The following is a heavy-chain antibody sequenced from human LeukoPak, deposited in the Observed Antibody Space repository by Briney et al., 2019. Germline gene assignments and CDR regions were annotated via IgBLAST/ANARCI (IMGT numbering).Heavy chain of an antibody. J-gene: IGHJ3*02. Sequence: PSETLSLTCAVYGGSFNGYYWSWIRQPPGKGLEWIGEINHSGSTNYNPSLKSRVTISVDTSKNQFSLKLSSVTAADTAVYYCARGRRIAAAGSGAFDIWGQGTMFTVSS. V-gene: IGHV4-34*01. CDR1: GGSFNGYY. D-gene: IGHD6-13*01. CDR2: INHSGST. CDR3: ARGRRIAAAGSGAFDI.